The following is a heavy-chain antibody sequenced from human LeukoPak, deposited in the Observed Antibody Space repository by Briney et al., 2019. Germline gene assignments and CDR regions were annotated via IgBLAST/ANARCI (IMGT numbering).Heavy chain of an antibody. CDR3: ARYDFWSGALDY. CDR1: GYTFTGYY. D-gene: IGHD3-3*01. CDR2: INPNSGGT. Sequence: ASVKVSCKASGYTFTGYYMHWVRQAPGQGLEWMGRINPNSGGTNYAQKFQGRVTITRDTSISTAYMELSRLRSDDTAVYYCARYDFWSGALDYWGQGTLVTVSS. J-gene: IGHJ4*02. V-gene: IGHV1-2*06.